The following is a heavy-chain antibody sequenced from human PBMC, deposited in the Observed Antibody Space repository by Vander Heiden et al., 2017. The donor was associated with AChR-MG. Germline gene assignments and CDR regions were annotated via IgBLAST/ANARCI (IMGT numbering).Heavy chain of an antibody. CDR3: APESYYSPYGSGSLVRRLDV. V-gene: IGHV1-2*02. J-gene: IGHJ6*02. CDR2: INPNSGGT. CDR1: GYTFTGYY. D-gene: IGHD3-10*01. Sequence: QVQLVQSGAEVKKPGASVKVSCKASGYTFTGYYIHWVRQAPGQGLEWMGWINPNSGGTNYAQKFQGRVTMTRDTSISTAYMELSRLRSDDTAVYYCAPESYYSPYGSGSLVRRLDVWGQGTTVTVSS.